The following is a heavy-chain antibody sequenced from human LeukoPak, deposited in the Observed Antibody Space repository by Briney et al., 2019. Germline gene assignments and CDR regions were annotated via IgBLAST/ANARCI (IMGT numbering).Heavy chain of an antibody. V-gene: IGHV4-4*02. CDR3: ARDYGGNSNWYFDL. J-gene: IGHJ2*01. Sequence: SETLSLTCAVSGGSISSSAWWSWVRRPPGKGLEWIGEVYHSGSTNYNSFLKSRVTISVDKSKNQFSLKLTSATAADTAVYYCARDYGGNSNWYFDLWGRGTLVTVSS. D-gene: IGHD4-23*01. CDR1: GGSISSSAW. CDR2: VYHSGST.